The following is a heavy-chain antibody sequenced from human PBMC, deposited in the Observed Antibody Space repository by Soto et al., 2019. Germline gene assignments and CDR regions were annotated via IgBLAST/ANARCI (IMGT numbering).Heavy chain of an antibody. CDR1: GYRLTSYY. Sequence: ASVKVSCKSSGYRLTSYYIHWVRQASGQGLEWMGIINPVGGSTVYPERFQGRLTMTRDTSTSTVYMELSSLRSEDTSIYYCARGGLDFWSGLDDFWGQRTLVTV. J-gene: IGHJ4*02. V-gene: IGHV1-46*01. CDR2: INPVGGST. CDR3: ARGGLDFWSGLDDF. D-gene: IGHD3-3*01.